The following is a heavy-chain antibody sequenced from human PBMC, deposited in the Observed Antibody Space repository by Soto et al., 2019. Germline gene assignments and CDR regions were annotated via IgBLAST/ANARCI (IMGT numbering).Heavy chain of an antibody. CDR2: INAGNGNT. Sequence: ASVKGSCKASGYTFTSYAMHWVRQAPGQRLEWMGWINAGNGNTKYSQKFQGRVTITRDTSASTAYMELSSLRSEDTAVYYCARDNYPAYYDIVTGPINPLNYYYYGMDVGGQGTTVPVSS. V-gene: IGHV1-3*01. CDR1: GYTFTSYA. D-gene: IGHD3-9*01. J-gene: IGHJ6*02. CDR3: ARDNYPAYYDIVTGPINPLNYYYYGMDV.